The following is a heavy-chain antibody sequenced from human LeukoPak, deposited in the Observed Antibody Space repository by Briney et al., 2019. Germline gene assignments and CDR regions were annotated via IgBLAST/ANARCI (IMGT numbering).Heavy chain of an antibody. D-gene: IGHD1-14*01. CDR1: GGSISSGDYS. V-gene: IGHV4-30-2*01. J-gene: IGHJ4*02. CDR3: ARGGLAFGGN. CDR2: IYHRGST. Sequence: SQTLSLTCAVSGGSISSGDYSWSWIRQPPGKGLEWIGYIYHRGSTYYNPSLKSRVTMSVDKSKNQFSLRLTSVTAADTAVYYCARGGLAFGGNWGQGTLVTVSS.